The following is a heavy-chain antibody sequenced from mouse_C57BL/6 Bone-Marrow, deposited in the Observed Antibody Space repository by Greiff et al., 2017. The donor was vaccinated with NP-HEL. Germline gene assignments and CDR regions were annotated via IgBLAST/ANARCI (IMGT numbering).Heavy chain of an antibody. D-gene: IGHD3-1*01. CDR2: IYIGNGYT. CDR3: ARSGLYFDY. CDR1: GYTFTSYG. J-gene: IGHJ2*01. V-gene: IGHV1-58*01. Sequence: VQLKQSGAELVRPGSSVKMSCKTSGYTFTSYGINWVKRRPGQGLEWIGYIYIGNGYTEYNEKFKGKAPLTSDTSSSTASLQLPRLTSEDSPIYFCARSGLYFDYGGKGTTLTVSS.